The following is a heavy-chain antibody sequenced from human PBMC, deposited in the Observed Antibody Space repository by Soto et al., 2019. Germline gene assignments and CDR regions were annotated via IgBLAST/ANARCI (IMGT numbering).Heavy chain of an antibody. D-gene: IGHD3-10*01. J-gene: IGHJ6*02. CDR1: GDAITCDF. Sequence: SEILSLTCAVAGDAITCDFWSWIRQPPEKGLEMLGYIYYTGSTIYNHSLMRRVTISLDTSKNKFYLKLSSVTAADTAVYYCARHAFGSGFDYGMNVWGQGTTVTVSS. CDR3: ARHAFGSGFDYGMNV. CDR2: IYYTGST. V-gene: IGHV4-59*08.